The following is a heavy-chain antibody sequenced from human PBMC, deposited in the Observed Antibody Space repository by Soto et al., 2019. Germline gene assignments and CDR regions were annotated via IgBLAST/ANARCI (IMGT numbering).Heavy chain of an antibody. J-gene: IGHJ4*02. CDR3: ARVPYSSGWYDDY. D-gene: IGHD6-19*01. CDR1: GFTFSSYW. CDR2: IKQDGSEK. V-gene: IGHV3-7*03. Sequence: EVQLVESGGGLVQPGGSLRLSCAASGFTFSSYWMSWVRQAPGKGLEWVANIKQDGSEKYYVDSVKCRFTISRDNAKNSLYLQMNSLRAEDTAVYYCARVPYSSGWYDDYWGQGTLVIVSS.